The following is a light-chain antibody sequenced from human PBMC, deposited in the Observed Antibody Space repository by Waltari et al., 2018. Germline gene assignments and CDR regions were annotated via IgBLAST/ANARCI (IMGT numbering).Light chain of an antibody. CDR1: QNIDRRH. Sequence: IVLTQSPGTLSLSPGERATLTCRASQNIDRRHLGWYQQKPGQPPRLLIFSASTRATGVPVRFSGSGSGTNFTLTISRLEPEDFAVFFCHQYAYSRTFGQGTRV. CDR2: SAS. J-gene: IGKJ1*01. V-gene: IGKV3-20*01. CDR3: HQYAYSRT.